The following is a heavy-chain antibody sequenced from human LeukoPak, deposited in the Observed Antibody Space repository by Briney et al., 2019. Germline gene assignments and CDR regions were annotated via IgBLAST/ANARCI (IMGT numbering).Heavy chain of an antibody. D-gene: IGHD3-22*01. Sequence: GGSLRLSCAASGFTFSSYAMSWVRQAPGKGLEWVAAISGSGGSTYYADSVKGRFTISRDNSKNTLYLQMNSLRAEDTAVYYCATRGEPWLDSEFRWGQGTLVTVSS. CDR3: ATRGEPWLDSEFR. CDR1: GFTFSSYA. V-gene: IGHV3-23*01. CDR2: ISGSGGST. J-gene: IGHJ4*02.